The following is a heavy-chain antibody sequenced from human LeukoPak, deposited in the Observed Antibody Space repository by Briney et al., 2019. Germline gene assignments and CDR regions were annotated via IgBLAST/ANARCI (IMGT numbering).Heavy chain of an antibody. Sequence: SVKVSCKASGFTFTSSAVQWVRQARGQRLEWIGWIVVGSGNTNYAQKFQERVTITRDMSTSTAYMELSSLRSEDTAVYYCAADSGSGSYYIGYWGQGTLVTVSS. CDR2: IVVGSGNT. CDR3: AADSGSGSYYIGY. CDR1: GFTFTSSA. V-gene: IGHV1-58*01. J-gene: IGHJ4*02. D-gene: IGHD3-10*01.